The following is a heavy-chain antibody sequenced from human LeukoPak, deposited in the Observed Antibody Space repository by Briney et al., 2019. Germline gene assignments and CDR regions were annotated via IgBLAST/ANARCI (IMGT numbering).Heavy chain of an antibody. CDR3: AREGSYSGSSIPFDY. V-gene: IGHV3-53*05. CDR2: IYSGGST. CDR1: GFTVSSNY. D-gene: IGHD1-26*01. J-gene: IGHJ4*02. Sequence: TGGSLRLSCAASGFTVSSNYMSWVRQAPGKGLEWVSVIYSGGSTYYADSVKGRFTISRDNSKNTLYLQMNSLRAEDTAVYYCAREGSYSGSSIPFDYWGQGTLVTVSS.